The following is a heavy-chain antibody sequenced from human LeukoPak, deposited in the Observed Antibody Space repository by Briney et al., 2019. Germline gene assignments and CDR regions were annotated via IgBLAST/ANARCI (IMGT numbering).Heavy chain of an antibody. CDR2: ISADSGDR. D-gene: IGHD1-26*01. CDR3: ASGSYLWGGMDV. V-gene: IGHV1-18*01. CDR1: GESFSNYG. Sequence: ASVKVSCKASGESFSNYGFAWVRQAPGQGLEWMGWISADSGDRYYAQNFQHRVIMTTDTSTTTGYMELRSLRSDDTAVYYCASGSYLWGGMDVWGQGTTVTVSS. J-gene: IGHJ6*02.